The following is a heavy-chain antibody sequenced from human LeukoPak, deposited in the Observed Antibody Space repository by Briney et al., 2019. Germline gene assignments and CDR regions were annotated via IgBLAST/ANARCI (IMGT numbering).Heavy chain of an antibody. CDR1: GFTFSSYS. V-gene: IGHV3-21*01. Sequence: KPGGSLILSCAASGFTFSSYSMNWVRQAPGKGLEWVSSISSSSSYIYYEDSVKGRFTISRDNAKNSLYLQMNSLRAEDTAVYYCARDPEAYDYVWGSYRYYDYWGQGTLVTVSS. CDR2: ISSSSSYI. J-gene: IGHJ4*02. CDR3: ARDPEAYDYVWGSYRYYDY. D-gene: IGHD3-16*02.